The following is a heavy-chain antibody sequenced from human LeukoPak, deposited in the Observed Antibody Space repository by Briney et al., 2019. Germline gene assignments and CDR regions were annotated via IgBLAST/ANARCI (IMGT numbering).Heavy chain of an antibody. D-gene: IGHD1-26*01. CDR1: GDSISSSSYY. Sequence: SETLSLTCTVSGDSISSSSYYWGWIRQPPGKGLKWIGNVYYSGSTYYNPSLNGRLTISVDTSKNQFSLKLTSVTAADTAVYYCARDWGGTYGAFDIWGQGTMVTVSS. CDR3: ARDWGGTYGAFDI. CDR2: VYYSGST. V-gene: IGHV4-39*07. J-gene: IGHJ3*02.